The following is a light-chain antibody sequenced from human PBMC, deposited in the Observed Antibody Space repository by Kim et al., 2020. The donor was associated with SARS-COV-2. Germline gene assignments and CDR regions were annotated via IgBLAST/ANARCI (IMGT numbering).Light chain of an antibody. Sequence: DIQMTQSPSSLSASVGDRVTITCPASQDISNYLNWYQQKPGKAPKLLIYDASNLETGVPSRFSGSGSGTDFTFTISSLQPEDIATYYCQQYDNLPLTFGGGTKVDIK. CDR2: DAS. CDR1: QDISNY. J-gene: IGKJ4*01. CDR3: QQYDNLPLT. V-gene: IGKV1-33*01.